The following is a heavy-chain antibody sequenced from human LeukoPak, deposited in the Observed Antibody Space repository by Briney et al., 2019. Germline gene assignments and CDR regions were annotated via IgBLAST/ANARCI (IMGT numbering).Heavy chain of an antibody. CDR1: GGSISSYY. D-gene: IGHD6-19*01. Sequence: SETLSLTCTVSGGSISSYYWNWIRQPPGKGLEWIGYIYYSGSTSYNPSLKSRVTISVDTSKNQFSLKLSSVTAADTAVYHCARGPSSGWFLGDVWGKGTTVTVSS. J-gene: IGHJ6*04. CDR3: ARGPSSGWFLGDV. CDR2: IYYSGST. V-gene: IGHV4-59*01.